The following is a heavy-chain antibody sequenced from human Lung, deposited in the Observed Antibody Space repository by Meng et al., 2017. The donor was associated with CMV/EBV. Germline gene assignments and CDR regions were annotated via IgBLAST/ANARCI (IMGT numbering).Heavy chain of an antibody. CDR2: INPSGGST. CDR3: ARDETQTGYCSSTSCERGWVDY. J-gene: IGHJ4*02. D-gene: IGHD2-2*01. Sequence: WGGQAPGRGLEWMGIINPSGGSTRYAQKLQGRVTMTRDTSTSTVYMELSSLRSEDTAVYYCARDETQTGYCSSTSCERGWVDYWGQGTLVTVSS. V-gene: IGHV1-46*01.